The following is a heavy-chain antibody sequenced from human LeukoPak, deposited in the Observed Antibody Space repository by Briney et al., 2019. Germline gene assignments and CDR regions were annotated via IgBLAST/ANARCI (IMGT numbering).Heavy chain of an antibody. CDR3: ARDGGSYSSSWYYNWFDP. D-gene: IGHD6-13*01. V-gene: IGHV4-61*02. J-gene: IGHJ5*02. CDR2: IYTSGST. Sequence: PSETLSLTCTVSGGSISSGSYYWSWIRQPAGKGLEWIGRIYTSGSTNYNPSLKSRVTISVDTSKNQFSLKLSSVTAADTAVYYCARDGGSYSSSWYYNWFDPWGQGTLVTVSS. CDR1: GGSISSGSYY.